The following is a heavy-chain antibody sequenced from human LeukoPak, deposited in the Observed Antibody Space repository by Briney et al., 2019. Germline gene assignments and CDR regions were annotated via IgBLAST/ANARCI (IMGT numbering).Heavy chain of an antibody. V-gene: IGHV4-39*07. J-gene: IGHJ4*02. CDR3: ARGGSGNSGN. CDR1: GGSIGSTSYY. D-gene: IGHD4-23*01. Sequence: SETLSLTCTVSGGSIGSTSYYWGWIRQPPGKGLEWIANIYYSGSTYYNPSLKSRVTISVDTSKNQFSLKLTSVTAADTAAYYCARGGSGNSGNWGQGTLVTVSS. CDR2: IYYSGST.